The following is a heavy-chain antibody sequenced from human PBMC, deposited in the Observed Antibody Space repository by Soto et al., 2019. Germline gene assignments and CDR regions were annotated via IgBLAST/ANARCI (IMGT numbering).Heavy chain of an antibody. CDR3: ARDRYDYIWGSYRFDY. CDR2: IYYSGST. J-gene: IGHJ4*02. CDR1: GGSISSGGYY. V-gene: IGHV4-31*03. Sequence: QVQLQESGPGLVKPSQTLSLTCTVSGGSISSGGYYWSWIRQHPGKGLEWIGYIYYSGSTYYNPSLKSRVTISVDTSKNQFSLKLNSVTAADTAVYYCARDRYDYIWGSYRFDYWGQGTLVTVSS. D-gene: IGHD3-16*02.